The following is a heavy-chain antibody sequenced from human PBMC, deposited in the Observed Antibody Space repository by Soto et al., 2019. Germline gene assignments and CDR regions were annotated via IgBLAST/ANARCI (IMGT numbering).Heavy chain of an antibody. J-gene: IGHJ5*02. CDR1: GFTFSSYW. CDR2: IKQDGSEK. Sequence: PGGSRRLSCAASGFTFSSYWMSWFRQAPGKGLEWVADIKQDGSEKYYVDSVKGRFTISRDNAKNSLYLQMNSLRAEDTAVYYCARGPRTCLSKNWFDPWGQGTLVTVSS. CDR3: ARGPRTCLSKNWFDP. V-gene: IGHV3-7*01.